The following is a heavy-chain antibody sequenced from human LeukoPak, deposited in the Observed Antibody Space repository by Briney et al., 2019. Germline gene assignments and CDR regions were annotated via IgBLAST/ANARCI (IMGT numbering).Heavy chain of an antibody. D-gene: IGHD6-19*01. CDR1: GFSFSLYA. J-gene: IGHJ4*02. CDR3: ARRGAGSGGLDY. V-gene: IGHV3-23*01. CDR2: IIETGASP. Sequence: GGSLRLSCAASGFSFSLYAVNWVRQAPGKGLEWVSTIIETGASPYYADSVGGRFTVSRDSSKNMFYLQMNSLRAEDTAIYYCARRGAGSGGLDYWGQGTLVTVSS.